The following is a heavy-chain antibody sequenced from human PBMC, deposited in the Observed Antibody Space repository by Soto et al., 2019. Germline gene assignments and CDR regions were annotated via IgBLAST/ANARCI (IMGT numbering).Heavy chain of an antibody. CDR1: GYSFISYG. J-gene: IGHJ5*02. CDR3: ARHGGDNGDYNNWFDP. CDR2: MNTYKGNT. D-gene: IGHD4-17*01. Sequence: QVQLVQSGAEVKKPGASVKVSCKASGYSFISYGVNWVRQAPGQGPEWMGWMNTYKGNTDYAQQFQGRVTMTTERSTTTVYMELRSLRSDDTAVHYCARHGGDNGDYNNWFDPWGQGTLVTVSS. V-gene: IGHV1-18*01.